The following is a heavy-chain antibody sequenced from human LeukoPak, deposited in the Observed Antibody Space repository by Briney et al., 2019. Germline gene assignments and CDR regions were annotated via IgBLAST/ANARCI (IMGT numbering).Heavy chain of an antibody. V-gene: IGHV4-38-2*02. CDR2: IYHSGST. J-gene: IGHJ4*02. Sequence: SETLSLTCTVSGYSISSGYYWGWIRQPPGKGLEWIGSIYHSGSTYYNPSLKSRVTISVDTSKNQFSLKLSSVTAADTAVYYCARVSRWNYVDYWGLGTLVTVSS. CDR3: ARVSRWNYVDY. D-gene: IGHD2-15*01. CDR1: GYSISSGYY.